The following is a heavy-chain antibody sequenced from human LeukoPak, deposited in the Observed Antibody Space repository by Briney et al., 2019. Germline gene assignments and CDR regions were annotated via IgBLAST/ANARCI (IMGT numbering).Heavy chain of an antibody. V-gene: IGHV3-13*01. J-gene: IGHJ4*02. D-gene: IGHD6-13*01. CDR1: GFSFSSYD. CDR3: ARGRYSSSWYFDY. Sequence: GGSLRLSCAASGFSFSSYDTYWVRDAPGKGLEWGFAICIVVDTYYPTSVKGRFTISRENAKNSLYLQMNSLRAGDTAVYYCARGRYSSSWYFDYWGQGTLVTVSS. CDR2: ICIVVDT.